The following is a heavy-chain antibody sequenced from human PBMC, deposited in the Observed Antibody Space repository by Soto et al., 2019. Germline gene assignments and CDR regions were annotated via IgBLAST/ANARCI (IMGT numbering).Heavy chain of an antibody. CDR3: ARQIHDSDTGPNFQYYFES. D-gene: IGHD5-18*01. J-gene: IGHJ4*02. V-gene: IGHV5-10-1*01. Sequence: AXESLPMSITGSGYSSDGHWITLVRQKPGKGLEWMGRIDPIDSQTYYSPSFRGHVTISVTKSITTVFLHWSRLRASDTAMYYCARQIHDSDTGPNFQYYFESWGQGTTVTVS. CDR2: IDPIDSQT. CDR1: GYSSDGHW.